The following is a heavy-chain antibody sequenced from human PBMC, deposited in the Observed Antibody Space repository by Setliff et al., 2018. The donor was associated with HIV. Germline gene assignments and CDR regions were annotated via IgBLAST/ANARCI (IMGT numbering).Heavy chain of an antibody. CDR2: IHSGGST. CDR1: GASITSGGHY. Sequence: LSLTCSVSGASITSGGHYWTWIRQHPERGLEWIGHIHSGGSTFYNPSLKSRLIISLDTSENQFSLKLDSVTAADTAIYYCAQVLEYCDSSTCYGGGDYWGQGTLVTV. D-gene: IGHD2-2*01. V-gene: IGHV4-31*03. CDR3: AQVLEYCDSSTCYGGGDY. J-gene: IGHJ4*02.